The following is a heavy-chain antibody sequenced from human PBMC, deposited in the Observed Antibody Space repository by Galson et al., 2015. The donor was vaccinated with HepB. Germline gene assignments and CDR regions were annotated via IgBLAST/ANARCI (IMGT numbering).Heavy chain of an antibody. CDR2: IIPIFGSA. J-gene: IGHJ4*02. CDR3: ARRYDSSGYYPY. CDR1: GGTFSTYT. D-gene: IGHD3-22*01. V-gene: IGHV1-69*13. Sequence: SVKVSCKASGGTFSTYTLSWVRQAPGQGLEWMGGIIPIFGSANYAQKFQGRVTITADESTSTTYMELKRLRSDDTAVYYCARRYDSSGYYPYWGQGTLVTVSS.